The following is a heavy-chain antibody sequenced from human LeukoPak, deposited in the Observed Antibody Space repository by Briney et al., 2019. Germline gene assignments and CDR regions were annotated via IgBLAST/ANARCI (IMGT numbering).Heavy chain of an antibody. V-gene: IGHV3-7*01. CDR1: GFTFSSSL. D-gene: IGHD5-18*01. CDR2: IKEEGSEK. CDR3: DSLDY. J-gene: IGHJ4*02. Sequence: GGSLRLSCAASGFTFSSSLMNWVREAPGKGLEWGAHIKEEGSEKYYVASVKGRFTIFRANATNSLYLQMNPLSPEETAVYCCDSLDYWGQGTLVTVSS.